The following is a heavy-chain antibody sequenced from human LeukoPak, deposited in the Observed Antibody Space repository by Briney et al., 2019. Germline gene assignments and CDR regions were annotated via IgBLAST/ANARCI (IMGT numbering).Heavy chain of an antibody. J-gene: IGHJ3*02. Sequence: SETLSLTCTVSGGSISSYYWSWVRQPPGKGPEWIGYIYYSGSTNYNPSLKSRVTISVDTSKNQFSLKLSSVTAADTAVYYCASSVEDAFDIWGQGTMVTVSS. CDR1: GGSISSYY. CDR2: IYYSGST. V-gene: IGHV4-59*08. CDR3: ASSVEDAFDI. D-gene: IGHD5/OR15-5a*01.